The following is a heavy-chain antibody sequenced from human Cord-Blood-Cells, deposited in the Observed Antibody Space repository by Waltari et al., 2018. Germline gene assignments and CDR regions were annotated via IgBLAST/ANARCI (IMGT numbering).Heavy chain of an antibody. V-gene: IGHV4-34*01. Sequence: QVQLQQWGAGLLKPSETLSLTCAVYGGSFSGYYWSWIRQPPGKGLEWIGEINHRGSTNYNPSLKSRVTISVDTSKNQFSLKLSSVTAADTAVYYCARGFHYDSSGYYFDYWGQGTLVTVSS. J-gene: IGHJ4*02. CDR1: GGSFSGYY. D-gene: IGHD3-22*01. CDR3: ARGFHYDSSGYYFDY. CDR2: INHRGST.